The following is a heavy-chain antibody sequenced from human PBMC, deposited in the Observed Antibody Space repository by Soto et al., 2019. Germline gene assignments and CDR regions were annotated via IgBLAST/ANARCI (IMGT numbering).Heavy chain of an antibody. Sequence: PGGSLRLSCAASGFTFSSYWMHWVRQARGKGLVWVSRINSDGSSTSYADSVKGRFTISRDNAKNTLYLQMNSLRAEDTAVYYCARDRYGDYDGGVGYWGQGTLVTVSS. D-gene: IGHD4-17*01. J-gene: IGHJ4*02. CDR1: GFTFSSYW. V-gene: IGHV3-74*01. CDR3: ARDRYGDYDGGVGY. CDR2: INSDGSST.